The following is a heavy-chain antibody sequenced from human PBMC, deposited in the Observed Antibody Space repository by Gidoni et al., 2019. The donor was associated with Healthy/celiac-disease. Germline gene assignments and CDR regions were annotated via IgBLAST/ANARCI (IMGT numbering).Heavy chain of an antibody. CDR3: ARLAVLWFGESDEAYYFDY. Sequence: ELQPVESGGGLFKPGGSLRLSCAVSGLTFSSYSMNWVRQVPGKGLEWVSSISISSSYIYYADSVKGRFTISRDNAKNSLYLQMNSLRAEDTAVYYCARLAVLWFGESDEAYYFDYWGQGTLVTVSS. CDR1: GLTFSSYS. D-gene: IGHD3-10*01. J-gene: IGHJ4*02. CDR2: ISISSSYI. V-gene: IGHV3-21*01.